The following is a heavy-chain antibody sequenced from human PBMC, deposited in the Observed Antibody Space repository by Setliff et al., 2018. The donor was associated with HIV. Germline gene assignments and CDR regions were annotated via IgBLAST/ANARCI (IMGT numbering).Heavy chain of an antibody. CDR2: VYASAYS. J-gene: IGHJ2*01. Sequence: SETLSLTCTVSGDSIGDYYWNWIRQPAGKGLEWIGRVYASAYSNYNPSLKSRVTMSVDTPQNQLSLKLRSVNAADTAVYYCARDWVTRSNYYGSGSPWYFDFWGRGILVTVSS. D-gene: IGHD3-10*01. CDR3: ARDWVTRSNYYGSGSPWYFDF. CDR1: GDSIGDYY. V-gene: IGHV4-4*07.